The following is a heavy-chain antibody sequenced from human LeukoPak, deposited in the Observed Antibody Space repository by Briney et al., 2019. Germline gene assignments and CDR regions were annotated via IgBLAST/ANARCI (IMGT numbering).Heavy chain of an antibody. CDR2: IYGAGVGIT. Sequence: PGRSLRLSCATSGFTVNNNYMSWVRQAPGKGLQWVSVIYGAGVGITSYIDSVKGRFTISRNKSRNTVYLQMNSLRVEDTAVYYCVRHDFWSGLKGGDYWGQGTLVTVSS. V-gene: IGHV3-53*01. D-gene: IGHD3-3*01. J-gene: IGHJ4*02. CDR3: VRHDFWSGLKGGDY. CDR1: GFTVNNNY.